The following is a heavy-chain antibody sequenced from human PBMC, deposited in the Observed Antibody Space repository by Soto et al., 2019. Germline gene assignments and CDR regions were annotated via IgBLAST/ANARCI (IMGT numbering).Heavy chain of an antibody. V-gene: IGHV4-59*08. D-gene: IGHD3-9*01. CDR1: GGSIGTYY. J-gene: IGHJ4*02. CDR3: ARHPGYYDILTGYTTYYFDY. CDR2: IYYRGNT. Sequence: PSEMLSLTCTVSGGSIGTYYWSWIRQPPGKGLEWIGYIYYRGNTDYNPSLKSRVTISLDTPKNQFSLKLSSVTAADTAVYYCARHPGYYDILTGYTTYYFDYWGQGILVTVSS.